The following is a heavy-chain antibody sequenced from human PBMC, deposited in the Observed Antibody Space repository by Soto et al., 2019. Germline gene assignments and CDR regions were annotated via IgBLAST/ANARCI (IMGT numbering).Heavy chain of an antibody. V-gene: IGHV3-30-3*01. CDR1: GFTFSSYA. Sequence: GGSLRLSCAGSGFTFSSYAMHWVRQAPGKGLEWVAVISCDGSNKYYADSVKRRFTISSDNSKNTLHLQINILTAEDTAVYYCARDILGYEILPGYYINYCGMDVWGQGTTVTVSS. CDR3: ARDILGYEILPGYYINYCGMDV. D-gene: IGHD3-9*01. CDR2: ISCDGSNK. J-gene: IGHJ6*02.